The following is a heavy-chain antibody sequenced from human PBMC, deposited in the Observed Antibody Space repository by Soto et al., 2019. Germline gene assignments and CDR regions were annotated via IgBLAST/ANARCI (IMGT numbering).Heavy chain of an antibody. CDR3: ARRGYCSSTSCPDWFDP. CDR1: GGSISSSSYY. Sequence: SETLSLTCTVSGGSISSSSYYWGWIRQPPGKGLEWIGSIYFSGSTYYNPSLKSRVTISVDSSKNQFSLKLSSVTAADTAVYYCARRGYCSSTSCPDWFDPWGQGTPVTVSS. V-gene: IGHV4-39*01. J-gene: IGHJ5*02. CDR2: IYFSGST. D-gene: IGHD2-2*01.